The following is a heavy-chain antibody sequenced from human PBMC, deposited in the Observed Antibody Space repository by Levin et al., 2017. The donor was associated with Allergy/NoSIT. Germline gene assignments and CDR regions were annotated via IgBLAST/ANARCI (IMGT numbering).Heavy chain of an antibody. CDR3: ARGYGDGYYWYFDR. V-gene: IGHV4-30-2*01. J-gene: IGHJ2*01. CDR1: GGSISSGGYS. D-gene: IGHD4-17*01. CDR2: IYHSGST. Sequence: SETLSLTCAVSGGSISSGGYSWSWIRQPPGTGLEWIGYIYHSGSTYYNPSLKSRVTISVDRSKNQFSLKLSSVTAADTAVFYCARGYGDGYYWYFDRWGRGTLVTVSS.